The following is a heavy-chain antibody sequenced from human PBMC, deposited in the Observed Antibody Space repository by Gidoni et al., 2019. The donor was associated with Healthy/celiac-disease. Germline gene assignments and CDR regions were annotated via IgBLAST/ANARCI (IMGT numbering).Heavy chain of an antibody. CDR2: IRSKANSYAT. CDR1: GFPFSGSA. D-gene: IGHD4-17*01. Sequence: EVQLVESVGGLVQPGGSLKLSCAASGFPFSGSAMHLVRQASGKGLEWVGRIRSKANSYATAYAASVKGRFTISRDDSKNTAYLQMNSLKTEDTAVYYGTRIPFDYGETLGFGYWGQGTLVTVSS. J-gene: IGHJ4*02. V-gene: IGHV3-73*02. CDR3: TRIPFDYGETLGFGY.